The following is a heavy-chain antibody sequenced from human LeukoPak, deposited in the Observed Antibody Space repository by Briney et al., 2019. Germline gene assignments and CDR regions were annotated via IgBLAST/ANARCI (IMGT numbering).Heavy chain of an antibody. D-gene: IGHD1-26*01. CDR1: GGPFSGYY. V-gene: IGHV4-34*01. CDR2: INHSGST. J-gene: IGHJ4*02. CDR3: ARHLVGATTGFYFDY. Sequence: PSETLSLTCAVYGGPFSGYYWSWIRQPPGKGLEWIGEINHSGSTNYNPSLKSRVTISVDTSKNQFSLKLSSVTAADTAVYYCARHLVGATTGFYFDYWGQGTLVTVSS.